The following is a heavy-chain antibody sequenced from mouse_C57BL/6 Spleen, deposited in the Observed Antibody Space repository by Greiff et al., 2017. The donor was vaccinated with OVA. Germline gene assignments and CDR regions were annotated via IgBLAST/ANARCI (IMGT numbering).Heavy chain of an antibody. CDR1: GFTFSSYA. V-gene: IGHV5-4*01. CDR2: ISDGGSYT. J-gene: IGHJ4*01. CDR3: ASPMDY. Sequence: VQLQQSGGGLVKPGGSLKLSCAASGFTFSSYAMSWVRQTPEKRLEWVATISDGGSYTYYPDNVKGRFTISRDNAKNNLYLQMSHLKSEDTAMYYCASPMDYWGQGTSVTVSS.